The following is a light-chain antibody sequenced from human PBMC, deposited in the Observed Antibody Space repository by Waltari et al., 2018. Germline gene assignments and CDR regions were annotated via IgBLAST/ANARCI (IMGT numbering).Light chain of an antibody. CDR2: DAS. V-gene: IGKV3-11*01. J-gene: IGKJ5*01. Sequence: EIVLTQSPATLSSSHGERATLSCRASQSVSSYLAWYQQKPGQAPRLLIYDASNRATGIPARFSGSGSGTDFTLTISSLEPEDFAVYYCQQRSNWPITFGQGTRLEIK. CDR3: QQRSNWPIT. CDR1: QSVSSY.